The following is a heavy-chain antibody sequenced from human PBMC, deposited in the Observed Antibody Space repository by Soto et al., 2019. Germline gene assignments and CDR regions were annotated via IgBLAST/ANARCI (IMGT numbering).Heavy chain of an antibody. Sequence: GGSLRLSCTASGFTFGDYAMSWFRQAPGKGLEWVGFIRSKAYGGTTEYAASVKGRFTISRDDSKSIAYLQMNSLKTEDTAVYYCTMGYCSSTSCYYFDYWGQGTLVTVSS. J-gene: IGHJ4*02. CDR2: IRSKAYGGTT. CDR1: GFTFGDYA. CDR3: TMGYCSSTSCYYFDY. V-gene: IGHV3-49*03. D-gene: IGHD2-2*01.